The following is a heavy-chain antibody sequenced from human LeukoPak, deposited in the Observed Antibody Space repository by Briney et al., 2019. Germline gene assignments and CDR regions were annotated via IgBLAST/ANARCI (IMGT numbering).Heavy chain of an antibody. Sequence: GGSLRLSCAVSGFTFKSYTMTWVRQAPGKGLEWVSAISGSGGSTYYADSVKGRFTISRDNSKSTLYLQMNSLRAEDTAVYYCARDKCRSGGSCYLFDYWGQGTLVTVSS. J-gene: IGHJ4*02. D-gene: IGHD2-15*01. V-gene: IGHV3-23*01. CDR2: ISGSGGST. CDR3: ARDKCRSGGSCYLFDY. CDR1: GFTFKSYT.